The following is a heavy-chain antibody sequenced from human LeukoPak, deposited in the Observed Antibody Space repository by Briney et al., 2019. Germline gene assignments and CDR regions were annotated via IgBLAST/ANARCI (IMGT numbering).Heavy chain of an antibody. CDR2: IIPIFGTA. J-gene: IGHJ4*02. D-gene: IGHD7-27*01. CDR1: GGTFSSYA. V-gene: IGHV1-69*05. Sequence: ASVKVSCKASGGTFSSYAISWVRQAPGQGLEWMGRIIPIFGTANYAQKFRGRVTITTDESTSTAYMELSSLRPEDTAVYYCARDGDPQLAFDYWGQGTLVTVSS. CDR3: ARDGDPQLAFDY.